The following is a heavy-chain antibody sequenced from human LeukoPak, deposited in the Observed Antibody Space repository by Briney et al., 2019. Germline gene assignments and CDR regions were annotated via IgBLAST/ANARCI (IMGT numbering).Heavy chain of an antibody. D-gene: IGHD1-1*01. Sequence: GESLKISCQGLGYTLANNRLSGLRQMPGKGLEWMGIIYPADSETRYSPSFQGHVTFSAAASTSVAYLQWKSLKASDTARNYCLAYTGNEAPGFDLWGQGTMVTVSS. CDR2: IYPADSET. J-gene: IGHJ3*01. V-gene: IGHV5-51*01. CDR1: GYTLANNR. CDR3: LAYTGNEAPGFDL.